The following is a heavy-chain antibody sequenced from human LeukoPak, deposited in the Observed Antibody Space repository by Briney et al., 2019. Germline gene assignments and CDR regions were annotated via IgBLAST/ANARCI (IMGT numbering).Heavy chain of an antibody. CDR3: ARVWNYCYFDY. D-gene: IGHD1-7*01. CDR2: IYHSGST. CDR1: GGSISSSNW. J-gene: IGHJ4*02. V-gene: IGHV4-4*02. Sequence: SGTLSLTCAVSGGSISSSNWWSWVRQPPGKGLEWIGEIYHSGSTNYNPSLKSRVTISVVRSKNQFSLKLSSVTAADTAVYYCARVWNYCYFDYWGQGTLVTVSS.